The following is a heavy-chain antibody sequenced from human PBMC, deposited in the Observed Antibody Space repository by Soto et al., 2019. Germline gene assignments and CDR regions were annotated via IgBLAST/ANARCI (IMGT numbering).Heavy chain of an antibody. CDR1: GFTFSSYA. V-gene: IGHV3-30-3*01. Sequence: PGGSLRLSCAASGFTFSSYAMHWVRQAPGKGLEWVAVISYDGSNKYYADSVKGRFTISRDNSKNTLYLQMNSLRAEDTAVYYCARYWEPATASESAAFDYWGQGTLVTVPS. D-gene: IGHD1-26*01. J-gene: IGHJ4*02. CDR3: ARYWEPATASESAAFDY. CDR2: ISYDGSNK.